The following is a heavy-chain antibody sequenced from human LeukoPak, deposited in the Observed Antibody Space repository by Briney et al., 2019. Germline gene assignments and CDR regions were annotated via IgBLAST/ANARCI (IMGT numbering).Heavy chain of an antibody. V-gene: IGHV3-20*04. CDR3: AMKFTRDYYYMDV. CDR2: IAWNGGST. J-gene: IGHJ6*03. Sequence: PGGSLRLSCAASGFSFDAFGLSGVREAPGKGLEWVSGIAWNGGSTGYADSVKGRFTISRDNAKNSLYLQMNSLRVEDTALYYCAMKFTRDYYYMDVWGKGTTVTVSS. CDR1: GFSFDAFG.